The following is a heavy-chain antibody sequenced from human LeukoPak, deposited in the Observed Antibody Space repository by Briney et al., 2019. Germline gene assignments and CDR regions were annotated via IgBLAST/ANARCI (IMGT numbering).Heavy chain of an antibody. CDR1: GFTFSSYW. CDR3: AKKAPDGVGATGDY. V-gene: IGHV3-23*01. D-gene: IGHD1-26*01. CDR2: ISGSGGST. J-gene: IGHJ4*02. Sequence: GGSLRLSCEASGFTFSSYWMSWVRQAPGKGLEWVSAISGSGGSTYYADSVKGRFTISRDNSKNTLYLQMNSLRAEDTAVYYCAKKAPDGVGATGDYWGQGTLVTVSS.